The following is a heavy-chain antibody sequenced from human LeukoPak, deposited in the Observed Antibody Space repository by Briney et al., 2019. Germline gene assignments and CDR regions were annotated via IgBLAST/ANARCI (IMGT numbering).Heavy chain of an antibody. J-gene: IGHJ3*02. CDR2: IYPGDSDT. Sequence: GESLKISCKGSGYSFTSYWIGWVRQMPGKGLEWMGIIYPGDSDTRYSPSFQGQVTISADKSISTAYLQWSSLKASDTAMYYCARVMTKVVTAFDIWGQGTMVTVSS. V-gene: IGHV5-51*01. CDR3: ARVMTKVVTAFDI. D-gene: IGHD4-23*01. CDR1: GYSFTSYW.